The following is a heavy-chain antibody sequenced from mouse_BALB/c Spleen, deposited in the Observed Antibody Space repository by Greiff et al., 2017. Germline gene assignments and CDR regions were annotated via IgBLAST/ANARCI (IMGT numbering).Heavy chain of an antibody. CDR3: GYDSPGWFAY. CDR1: GYSITSGYY. V-gene: IGHV3-6*02. J-gene: IGHJ3*01. CDR2: ISYDGSN. D-gene: IGHD2-4*01. Sequence: VQLKESGPGLVKPSQSLSLTCSVTGYSITSGYYWNWIRQFPGNKLEWMGYISYDGSNNYNPSLKNRISITRDTSKNQFFLKLNSVTTEDTATYYCGYDSPGWFAYWGQGTLVTVSA.